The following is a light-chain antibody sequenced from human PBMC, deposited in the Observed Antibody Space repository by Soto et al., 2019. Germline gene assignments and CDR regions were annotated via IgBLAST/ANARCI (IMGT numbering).Light chain of an antibody. CDR3: QESYSTLSIT. CDR1: ESISRH. J-gene: IGKJ5*01. CDR2: AAS. Sequence: DIQMTQSPSSLSASVGDRVTITCRASESISRHLNWYQQKPGNAPKLLIYAASSLQNGVPSRFSGSGSGTDFTLNISNLQPGDFATYYCQESYSTLSITFGQGTRLETK. V-gene: IGKV1-39*01.